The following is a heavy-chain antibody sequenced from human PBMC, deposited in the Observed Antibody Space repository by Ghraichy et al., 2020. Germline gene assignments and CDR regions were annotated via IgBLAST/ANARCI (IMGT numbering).Heavy chain of an antibody. V-gene: IGHV3-74*01. Sequence: GGSLRLSCAASGFTFSRYWMHWVRQAPGKGLVWVSRINSDGSSTSYADSVKGRFTISRDNAKNTLYLQMNSLRDEDTAVYYCARGTGVEGTVVVLFDYWGQGTLVPVSS. D-gene: IGHD1-26*01. CDR3: ARGTGVEGTVVVLFDY. CDR2: INSDGSST. CDR1: GFTFSRYW. J-gene: IGHJ4*02.